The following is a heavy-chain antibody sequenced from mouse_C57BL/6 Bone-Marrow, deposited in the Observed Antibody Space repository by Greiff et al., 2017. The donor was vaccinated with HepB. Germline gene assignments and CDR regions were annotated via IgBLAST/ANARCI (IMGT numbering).Heavy chain of an antibody. CDR2: IHPNSGST. CDR1: GYTFTSYW. Sequence: QVQLKQPGAELVKPGASVKLSCKASGYTFTSYWMHWVKRRPGQGLEWIGMIHPNSGSTNYNEKFKSKATLTVDKSSSTAYMQLSSLTSEDSAVYYCARRYGSSYRWYFDVWGTGTTVTVSS. CDR3: ARRYGSSYRWYFDV. V-gene: IGHV1-64*01. D-gene: IGHD1-1*01. J-gene: IGHJ1*03.